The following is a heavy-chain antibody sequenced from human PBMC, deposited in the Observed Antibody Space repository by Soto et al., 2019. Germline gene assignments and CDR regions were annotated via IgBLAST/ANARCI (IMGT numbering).Heavy chain of an antibody. D-gene: IGHD2-21*02. CDR2: IPQDGSEG. CDR3: ARDHLILPAHDFFYGSDV. CDR1: GFTLSMYS. Sequence: DVQLKESGGGLVQPGKSLRLSCEVSGFTLSMYSMTWVRQAPGKGLEWVAKIPQDGSEGHYLDSVKGRFTISRDNDKNSVYLQMNSLRADDTAVYYCARDHLILPAHDFFYGSDVWGQGAKVTVSS. J-gene: IGHJ6*02. V-gene: IGHV3-7*03.